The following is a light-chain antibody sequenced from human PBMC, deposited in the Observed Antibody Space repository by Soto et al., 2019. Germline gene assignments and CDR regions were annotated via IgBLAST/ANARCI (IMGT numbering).Light chain of an antibody. CDR2: AAS. V-gene: IGKV1-39*01. Sequence: DIQMTQSPSSLSASVGDRVTITCRAGQSIASYLNWYQQKPGKAPKLLIYAASSLQSGVPSRFTGSASGTDFTLTISSLQPEDFATYYCHQSYSTPNTFGGGTKVEVK. J-gene: IGKJ4*01. CDR3: HQSYSTPNT. CDR1: QSIASY.